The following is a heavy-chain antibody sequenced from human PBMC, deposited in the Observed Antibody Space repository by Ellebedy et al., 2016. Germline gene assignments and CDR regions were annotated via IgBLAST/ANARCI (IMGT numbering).Heavy chain of an antibody. Sequence: GGSLRLSCAASGFTFSNYAMHWVRQAPGKGLQWVAVIWYDGYNKYYADSVKGRFTISRDNSKNTLYLQMNSLRAEATALYYCAREGYSSGGIRAFDYWGQGTLLTVSS. V-gene: IGHV3-33*01. CDR1: GFTFSNYA. D-gene: IGHD3-22*01. CDR3: AREGYSSGGIRAFDY. CDR2: IWYDGYNK. J-gene: IGHJ4*02.